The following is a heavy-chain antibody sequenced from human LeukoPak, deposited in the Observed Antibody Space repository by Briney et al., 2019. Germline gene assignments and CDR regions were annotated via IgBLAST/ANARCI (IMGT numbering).Heavy chain of an antibody. V-gene: IGHV3-11*05. CDR3: ARVNYYDSSGYRSGWFDP. CDR2: ISSSSSYT. D-gene: IGHD3-22*01. J-gene: IGHJ5*02. CDR1: GFTFSDYY. Sequence: PGGSLRLSCAASGFTFSDYYMSWIRQAPGKGLEWVSYISSSSSYTNYADSVKGRFTIARDNAKNSLYLQMNSLRAEDTAVYYCARVNYYDSSGYRSGWFDPWGQGTLVTVSS.